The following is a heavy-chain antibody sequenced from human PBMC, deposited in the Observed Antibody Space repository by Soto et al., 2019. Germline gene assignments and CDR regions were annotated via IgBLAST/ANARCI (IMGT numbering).Heavy chain of an antibody. CDR3: ARASNLDMSTFFGSFDA. CDR2: IYYSGST. CDR1: GDSINSGDYY. J-gene: IGHJ3*01. Sequence: QVQLQESGPGLVKPSQTLSLTCSVSGDSINSGDYYWTWIRQPPGKGLEWIGHIYYSGSTSYNPSLTSRVSISVATSKKQLSLKLSSVTAADTAVYYCARASNLDMSTFFGSFDAWGQGTLVTVSS. D-gene: IGHD3-3*02. V-gene: IGHV4-30-4*01.